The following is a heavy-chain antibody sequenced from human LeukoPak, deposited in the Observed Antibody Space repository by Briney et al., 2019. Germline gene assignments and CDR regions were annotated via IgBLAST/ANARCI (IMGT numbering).Heavy chain of an antibody. Sequence: GGSLRLSCAASGFTFSSYGMHWVRQAPGKGLEWVAVISYDGSNKYYADSVKGRFTISRDNSKNTLYLQMNSLRVEDTAFYYCAKDNRRHYTSGPNPDSLHWGQGALVTVSS. CDR3: AKDNRRHYTSGPNPDSLH. J-gene: IGHJ4*02. D-gene: IGHD6-19*01. CDR1: GFTFSSYG. V-gene: IGHV3-30*18. CDR2: ISYDGSNK.